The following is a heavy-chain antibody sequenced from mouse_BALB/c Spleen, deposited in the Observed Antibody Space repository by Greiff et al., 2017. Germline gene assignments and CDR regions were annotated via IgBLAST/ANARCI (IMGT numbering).Heavy chain of an antibody. D-gene: IGHD2-1*01. CDR2: IYPGNSDT. CDR3: TSGNYPYYFDY. CDR1: GYTFTSYW. J-gene: IGHJ2*01. V-gene: IGHV1-5*01. Sequence: EVQLQQSGTVLARPGASVKMSCKASGYTFTSYWMHWVKQRPGQGLEWIGAIYPGNSDTSYNQKFKGKAKLTAVTSTSTAYMELSSLTNEDSAVYYCTSGNYPYYFDYWGQGTTLTVSS.